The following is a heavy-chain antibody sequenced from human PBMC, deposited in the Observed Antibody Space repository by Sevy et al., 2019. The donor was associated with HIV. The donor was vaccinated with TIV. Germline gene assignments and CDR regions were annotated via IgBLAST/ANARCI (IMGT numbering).Heavy chain of an antibody. CDR2: IYYSGST. Sequence: SETLSLTCTVSGGSISSYYWSWIRQPPGKGLEWIGYIYYSGSTNYNPSLKSRVTISVDTSKNQFSLKLGSVTAADTAVYYCARTRGSWFDPWGQGTLVTVSS. J-gene: IGHJ5*02. V-gene: IGHV4-59*01. D-gene: IGHD1-26*01. CDR3: ARTRGSWFDP. CDR1: GGSISSYY.